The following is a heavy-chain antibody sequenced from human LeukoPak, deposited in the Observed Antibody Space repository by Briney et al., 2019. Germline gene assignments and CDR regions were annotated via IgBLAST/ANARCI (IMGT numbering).Heavy chain of an antibody. V-gene: IGHV3-7*01. CDR1: GFTFSSYW. CDR3: ASGSYCDC. CDR2: IKEDGSEK. J-gene: IGHJ4*02. Sequence: GGSLRLSCAASGFTFSSYWMTWVRQAPGKGLEWVANIKEDGSEKYYVDSVKGRFIISRDNAKNSLYLRMNSLRAEDTAVYYCASGSYCDCWGQGTLVTVSS. D-gene: IGHD1-26*01.